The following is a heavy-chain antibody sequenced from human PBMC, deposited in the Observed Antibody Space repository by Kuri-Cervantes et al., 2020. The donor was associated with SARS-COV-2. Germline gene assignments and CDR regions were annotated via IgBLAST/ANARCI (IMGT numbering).Heavy chain of an antibody. J-gene: IGHJ4*02. D-gene: IGHD3-22*01. CDR3: AKDKYYYDSSGYVY. V-gene: IGHV3-48*04. CDR2: ISSSGSTI. Sequence: GGSLRLSCAASGFTFSGHWIHWVRQAPGKGLEWVSYISSSGSTIYYADSVKGRFTISRDNAKNSLYLQMNSLRAEDTAVYYCAKDKYYYDSSGYVYWGQGTQVTVSS. CDR1: GFTFSGHW.